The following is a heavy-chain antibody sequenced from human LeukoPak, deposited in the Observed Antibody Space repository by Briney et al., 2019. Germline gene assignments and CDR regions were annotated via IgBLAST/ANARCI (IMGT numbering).Heavy chain of an antibody. CDR3: ARVSSSWYQDWYFDL. Sequence: ASVKVSCKASGYTFTSYDINWVRQATGQGLEWMGWINPNSGGTNYAQKFQGRVTMTRDTSISTAYMELSRLRSDDTAVYYCARVSSSWYQDWYFDLWGRGTVVTVSS. D-gene: IGHD6-13*01. CDR2: INPNSGGT. V-gene: IGHV1-2*02. CDR1: GYTFTSYD. J-gene: IGHJ2*01.